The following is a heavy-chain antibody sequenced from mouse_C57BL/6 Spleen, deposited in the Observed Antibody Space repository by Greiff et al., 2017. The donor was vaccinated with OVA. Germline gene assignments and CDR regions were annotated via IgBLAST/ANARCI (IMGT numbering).Heavy chain of an antibody. V-gene: IGHV1-7*01. D-gene: IGHD1-1*01. CDR3: ARITTVVVNYFDY. CDR1: GYTFTSYW. CDR2: INPSSGYT. Sequence: QVQLQQSGAELAKPGASVKLSCKASGYTFTSYWMHWVKQRPGQGLEWIGYINPSSGYTKYNQKFKDKATLTADKSSSTAYMQLSSLTYEDSAVYYCARITTVVVNYFDYWGQGTTLTVSS. J-gene: IGHJ2*01.